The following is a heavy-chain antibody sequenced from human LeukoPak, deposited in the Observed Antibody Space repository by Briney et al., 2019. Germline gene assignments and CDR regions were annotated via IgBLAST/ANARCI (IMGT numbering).Heavy chain of an antibody. Sequence: ASVKVSCKASGYTFTSYYMHWVRQAPGQGLEWMGIINPSGGSTSYAQKFQGRVTMTRDTSTSKVYMELSSLRSEDTAVYYCARARPVAHFDYWGQGTLVTVSS. CDR1: GYTFTSYY. D-gene: IGHD6-19*01. V-gene: IGHV1-46*01. CDR3: ARARPVAHFDY. CDR2: INPSGGST. J-gene: IGHJ4*02.